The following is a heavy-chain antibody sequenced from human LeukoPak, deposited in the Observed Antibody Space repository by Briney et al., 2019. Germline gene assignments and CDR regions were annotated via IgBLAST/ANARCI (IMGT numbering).Heavy chain of an antibody. Sequence: GGSLRLSCAASGFTFSSYAMSWVRRAPGKGLEWVSAISGSGGSTYYADSVKGRFTISRDNSKNTLYLQMNSLRAEDTAVYYCAKASRITIFGVVIKSVSPDYYFDYWGQGTLVTVSS. CDR3: AKASRITIFGVVIKSVSPDYYFDY. J-gene: IGHJ4*02. CDR2: ISGSGGST. V-gene: IGHV3-23*01. D-gene: IGHD3-3*01. CDR1: GFTFSSYA.